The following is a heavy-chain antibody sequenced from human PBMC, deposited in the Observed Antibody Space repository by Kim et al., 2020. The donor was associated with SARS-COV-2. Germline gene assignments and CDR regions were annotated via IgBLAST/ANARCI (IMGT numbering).Heavy chain of an antibody. Sequence: SETLSLTCTVSGGSISSSSYYWGWLRQPPGKGLEWIGSIYYSGSTYNNPSLKSRVPISVDTSKNPFSLKLISVTAAGTAVYYCARARGVTVFDYWGQGTLVTVSS. J-gene: IGHJ4*02. D-gene: IGHD4-17*01. CDR3: ARARGVTVFDY. CDR1: GGSISSSSYY. CDR2: IYYSGST. V-gene: IGHV4-39*01.